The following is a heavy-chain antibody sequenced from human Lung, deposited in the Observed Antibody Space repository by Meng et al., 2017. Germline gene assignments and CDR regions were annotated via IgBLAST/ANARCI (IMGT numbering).Heavy chain of an antibody. Sequence: QVQLPAVVPGLVQPLQTLSLIRTVSGGSITSRSYYWSWIRQRPGKGLEWSEHIYDSGSTYYNPSLKSPITISVDTSKHQFSLKLSSVTAADTPVYYCARGQKGYFDLWGRGTLVTVSS. CDR2: IYDSGST. CDR1: GGSITSRSYY. J-gene: IGHJ2*01. CDR3: ARGQKGYFDL. V-gene: IGHV4-30-4*01.